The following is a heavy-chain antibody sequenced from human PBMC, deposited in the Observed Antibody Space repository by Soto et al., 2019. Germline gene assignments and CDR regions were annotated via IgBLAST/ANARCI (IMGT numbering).Heavy chain of an antibody. CDR2: ISYDGSNK. Sequence: PGGSLRLSCAASGFTFSSYGMHWVRQAPGKGLEWVAVISYDGSNKYYADSVKGRFTISRDNSKNTLYLQMNSLRAEDTAVYYCAKALIGIADPKDYYYYYGMDVWGQGTTVTVSS. CDR3: AKALIGIADPKDYYYYYGMDV. D-gene: IGHD1-20*01. CDR1: GFTFSSYG. V-gene: IGHV3-30*18. J-gene: IGHJ6*02.